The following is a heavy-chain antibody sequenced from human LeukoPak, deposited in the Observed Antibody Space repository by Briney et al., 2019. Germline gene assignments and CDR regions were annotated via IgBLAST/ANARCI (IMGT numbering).Heavy chain of an antibody. CDR1: GFRFNNHA. J-gene: IGHJ4*02. CDR2: ISYDGSSI. CDR3: VREEFKKVFFDY. Sequence: PGGSLRLSCAASGFRFNNHAMHWVRQAPGKGLEWVAVISYDGSSIYYADSVRGRFTISRENSKSTLYLQMNGLRAEGTAVYYCVREEFKKVFFDYWGQGTLATVSS. V-gene: IGHV3-30-3*01. D-gene: IGHD2-8*01.